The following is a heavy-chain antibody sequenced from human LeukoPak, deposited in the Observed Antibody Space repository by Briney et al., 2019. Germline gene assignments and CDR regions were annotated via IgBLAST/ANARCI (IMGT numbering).Heavy chain of an antibody. D-gene: IGHD6-19*01. J-gene: IGHJ3*02. CDR1: GYTFTSYG. CDR2: ISAYNGNT. CDR3: ARDEIGAVAGTDAFDI. Sequence: GASVKVSCKASGYTFTSYGISWVRQAPGQGLEWMGWISAYNGNTNYAQKLQGRVTMTTDTSTSTAYMELRSLRSDATAVYYCARDEIGAVAGTDAFDIWGQGTMVTVSS. V-gene: IGHV1-18*01.